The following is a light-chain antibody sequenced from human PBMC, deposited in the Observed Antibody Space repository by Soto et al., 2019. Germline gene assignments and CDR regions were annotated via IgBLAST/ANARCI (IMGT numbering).Light chain of an antibody. V-gene: IGKV1-33*01. CDR2: DAS. J-gene: IGKJ4*01. CDR1: QDINNY. Sequence: DIQMTQSPSSLSASVGDRVTITCQASQDINNYLNWFQQKPGQAPKLLIYDASNLQTGVPSRFSGSGSGTDFTFTISSLQPEDFAVYYCQQYNSWPLTFGGGTKVEIK. CDR3: QQYNSWPLT.